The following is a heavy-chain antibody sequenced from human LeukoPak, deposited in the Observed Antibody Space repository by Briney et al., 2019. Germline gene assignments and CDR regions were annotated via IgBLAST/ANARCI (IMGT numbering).Heavy chain of an antibody. CDR1: GGSISSGSYY. V-gene: IGHV4-61*02. Sequence: SETLSLTCTVSGGSISSGSYYWSWIRQPAGKGLEWIGRIYTSGSTNYNPSLKSRVTISVDTSKNQFSLKLSSVTAADTAVYYCARCIAGNWFDPWGQGTLVTVSS. J-gene: IGHJ5*02. D-gene: IGHD6-13*01. CDR3: ARCIAGNWFDP. CDR2: IYTSGST.